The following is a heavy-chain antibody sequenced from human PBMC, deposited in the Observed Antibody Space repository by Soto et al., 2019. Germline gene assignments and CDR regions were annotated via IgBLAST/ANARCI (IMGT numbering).Heavy chain of an antibody. CDR1: GYTFTGYY. D-gene: IGHD2-15*01. CDR3: ARDIVLAATDSCFDP. V-gene: IGHV1-2*02. J-gene: IGHJ5*02. Sequence: ASVKVSCKASGYTFTGYYMHWVRQAPGQGLEWMGWINPNSGGTNYAQKFQGRVTMTRDTSISTAYMELSRLRSDDTAVYYCARDIVLAATDSCFDPWGQGTLVTVSS. CDR2: INPNSGGT.